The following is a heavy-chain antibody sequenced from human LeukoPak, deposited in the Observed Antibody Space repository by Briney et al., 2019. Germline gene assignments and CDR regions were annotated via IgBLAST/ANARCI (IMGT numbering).Heavy chain of an antibody. CDR3: AQGGTAAHFDY. CDR2: IYYSENT. V-gene: IGHV4-59*11. CDR1: GGSISGHY. D-gene: IGHD6-6*01. Sequence: SETLSLTCAVSGGSISGHYWSWIRQPSGKGLEWIGYIYYSENTRYNPSLKSRVTISADTSKNQVSLELTSVTAADTAVYYCAQGGTAAHFDYWGEGTLVTVSS. J-gene: IGHJ4*02.